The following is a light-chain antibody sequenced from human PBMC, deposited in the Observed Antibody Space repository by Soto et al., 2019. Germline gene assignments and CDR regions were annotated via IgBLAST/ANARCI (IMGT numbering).Light chain of an antibody. CDR2: QVN. Sequence: QSALTQPTSASGSPGQSVTISCTGTSSDVGGYNYVSWYQQHPGKAPRLMIYQVNKRPSGVPDRFSGSKSGNTASLTVSGLQAEDEADYYCTSYSGVNQVLFGGGTKLTVL. J-gene: IGLJ3*02. CDR3: TSYSGVNQVL. V-gene: IGLV2-8*01. CDR1: SSDVGGYNY.